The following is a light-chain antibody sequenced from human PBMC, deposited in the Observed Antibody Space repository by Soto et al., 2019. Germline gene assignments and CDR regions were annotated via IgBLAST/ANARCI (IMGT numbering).Light chain of an antibody. CDR3: QQYGTSPFT. J-gene: IGKJ3*01. Sequence: EIVLTQSPGTLSLSPGERATFSCRASQSVSSSYLAWYQQKPGQAPRLLIYGASSRATGIPDRLSGSGSGTDFTLTISRLEPEDFAVYYCQQYGTSPFTFGPGTKVDIK. CDR2: GAS. V-gene: IGKV3-20*01. CDR1: QSVSSSY.